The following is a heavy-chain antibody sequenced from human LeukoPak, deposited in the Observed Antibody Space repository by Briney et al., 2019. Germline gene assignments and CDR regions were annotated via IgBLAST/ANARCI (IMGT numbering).Heavy chain of an antibody. D-gene: IGHD3-10*01. CDR2: ISAYNGNT. V-gene: IGHV1-18*01. Sequence: ASVKVSCKASGYTFTSYGISWVRQAPGQGLEWMGWISAYNGNTNYAQKLQGRVTMTTDTSTSTAYMELRSLRSDDTAVYYCARKILRIWFGERSTESYFDYWGQGTLVTVSS. J-gene: IGHJ4*02. CDR3: ARKILRIWFGERSTESYFDY. CDR1: GYTFTSYG.